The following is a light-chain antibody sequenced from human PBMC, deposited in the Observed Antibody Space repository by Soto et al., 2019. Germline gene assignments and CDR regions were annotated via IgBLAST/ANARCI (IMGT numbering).Light chain of an antibody. CDR1: QSVNSNY. CDR3: HQYDNWPKT. Sequence: EIVLTQSPGTLSFSPGERATLSCRASQSVNSNYLAWHQQKPGQAPRLLIYGVSSRATGIPDRFSGSGSGTEFTLTISSLQSEDFAVYYCHQYDNWPKTFGQGTRLEIK. V-gene: IGKV3-20*01. CDR2: GVS. J-gene: IGKJ5*01.